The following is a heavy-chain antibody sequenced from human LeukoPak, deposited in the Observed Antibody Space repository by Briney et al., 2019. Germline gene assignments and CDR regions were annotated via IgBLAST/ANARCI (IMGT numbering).Heavy chain of an antibody. D-gene: IGHD2-15*01. V-gene: IGHV3-23*01. CDR1: GFIFSSYV. CDR3: ARYCTGGSCYSRLDY. J-gene: IGHJ4*02. Sequence: PGGSLRLSCAASGFIFSSYVMSWVRQAPGKGLEWVSAISGSGGSTYYADSVKGRFTICRDNSKNTLYLQMNSLRAEDTAVYYCARYCTGGSCYSRLDYWGQGTLVTVSS. CDR2: ISGSGGST.